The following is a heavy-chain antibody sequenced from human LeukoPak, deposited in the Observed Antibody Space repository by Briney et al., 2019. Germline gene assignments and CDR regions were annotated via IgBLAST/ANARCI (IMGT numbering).Heavy chain of an antibody. D-gene: IGHD1-7*01. J-gene: IGHJ6*02. CDR3: AGDQGGTTWYYYGMDV. CDR2: IYTSGST. Sequence: SETLSPTCTVSGGSISSGSYYWSWIRQPAGKGLEWIGRIYTSGSTNYNPSLKSRVTISVDTSKNQFSLKLSSVTAADTAVYYCAGDQGGTTWYYYGMDVWGQGTTVTVSS. CDR1: GGSISSGSYY. V-gene: IGHV4-61*02.